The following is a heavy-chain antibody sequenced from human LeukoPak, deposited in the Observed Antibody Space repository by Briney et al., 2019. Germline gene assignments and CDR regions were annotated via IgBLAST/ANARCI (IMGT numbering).Heavy chain of an antibody. Sequence: PSETLSLTCTVSGDSISSSRFYWAWIRQPPGKGLEWIGSILYTGRTFYNPSLKSRVTISVDTSKNQFSLKLTSVTAADTAVYYCARDSPGYSGGWYDPFGQGTLVTVTS. CDR1: GDSISSSRFY. CDR2: ILYTGRT. J-gene: IGHJ5*02. V-gene: IGHV4-39*07. CDR3: ARDSPGYSGGWYDP. D-gene: IGHD6-19*01.